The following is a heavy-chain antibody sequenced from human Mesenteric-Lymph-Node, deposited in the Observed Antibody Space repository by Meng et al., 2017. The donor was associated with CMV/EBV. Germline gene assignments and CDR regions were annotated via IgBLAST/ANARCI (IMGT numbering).Heavy chain of an antibody. CDR1: GDSVSSGSSY. CDR3: ARVKGRTGYFDS. Sequence: LTCTVSGDSVSSGSSYWSWVRQPPGKGLEWIGHIYYSGSTDNNPSLTSRVTILVDTSKNQFSLNLNSVTAADTAVYYCARVKGRTGYFDSWGQGTLVTVS. V-gene: IGHV4-61*01. CDR2: IYYSGST. D-gene: IGHD3-10*01. J-gene: IGHJ4*02.